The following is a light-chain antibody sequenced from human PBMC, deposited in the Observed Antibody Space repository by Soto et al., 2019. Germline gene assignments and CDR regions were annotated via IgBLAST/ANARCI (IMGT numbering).Light chain of an antibody. J-gene: IGKJ4*01. CDR3: QQYNNWPLT. CDR1: QSVRSN. CDR2: GAS. V-gene: IGKV3-15*01. Sequence: EIVMTQSPATLSVSPGERATLSCRSSQSVRSNLAWYQQKPGQAPRLLIYGASTRATGIPARFSGSGSGTEFTLTISSLRSEDFAVYYCQQYNNWPLTFGGGTKVEIK.